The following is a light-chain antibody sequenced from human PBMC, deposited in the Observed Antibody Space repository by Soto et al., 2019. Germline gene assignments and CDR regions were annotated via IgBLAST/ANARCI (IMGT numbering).Light chain of an antibody. V-gene: IGKV3-15*01. CDR1: QSVGSN. J-gene: IGKJ2*01. CDR3: QQYTNWPYT. CDR2: GAS. Sequence: EIVMTQSPATLSVSPGERASLSCRASQSVGSNLAWYQQTAGQAPRLLIYGASTSATGIPARFSGSGSGTECTLTISSLQSEDFAVYSCQQYTNWPYTFGQGTKLEIK.